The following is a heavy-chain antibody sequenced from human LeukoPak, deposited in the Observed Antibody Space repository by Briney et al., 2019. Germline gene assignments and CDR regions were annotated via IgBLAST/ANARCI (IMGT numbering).Heavy chain of an antibody. D-gene: IGHD1-14*01. CDR2: ISSSGSNI. Sequence: GGSLRLSCAASGFTFSSYEMNWDRQAQGKGLEWVSYISSSGSNIYYADSVKGRFTISRDNAKNSLYLQMNSLRAEDTAVYYCASNRSKYRFDYWGQGTLVTVSS. CDR3: ASNRSKYRFDY. CDR1: GFTFSSYE. J-gene: IGHJ4*02. V-gene: IGHV3-48*03.